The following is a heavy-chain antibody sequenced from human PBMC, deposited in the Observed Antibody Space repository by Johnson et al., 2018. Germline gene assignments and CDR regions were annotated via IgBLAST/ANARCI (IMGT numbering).Heavy chain of an antibody. CDR3: AKDLKVLRYFDWLSYYYYYGMDV. V-gene: IGHV3-30*18. CDR2: ISYDGSNK. Sequence: QLVQSGGGVVQPGRSLRLSCAASGFTFSSYGMHWVRQAPGKGLEWVAVISYDGSNKYYADSVKGRFTISRDNSKNTLYLQMNSLRAEDTAVYYCAKDLKVLRYFDWLSYYYYYGMDVWGQGTTVTVSS. J-gene: IGHJ6*02. CDR1: GFTFSSYG. D-gene: IGHD3-9*01.